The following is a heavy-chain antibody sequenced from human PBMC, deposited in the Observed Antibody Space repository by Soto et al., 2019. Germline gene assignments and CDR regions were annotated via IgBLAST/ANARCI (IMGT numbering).Heavy chain of an antibody. D-gene: IGHD3-22*01. Sequence: ASVKVSCKASGGTFSSYAISWVRQAPGQGLEWMGGIIPIFGTANYAQKFQGRVTITADESTSTAYTELSSLRSEDTAVYYCARSLSSGYYHDAFDIWGQGTMVTVSS. J-gene: IGHJ3*02. CDR3: ARSLSSGYYHDAFDI. CDR1: GGTFSSYA. V-gene: IGHV1-69*13. CDR2: IIPIFGTA.